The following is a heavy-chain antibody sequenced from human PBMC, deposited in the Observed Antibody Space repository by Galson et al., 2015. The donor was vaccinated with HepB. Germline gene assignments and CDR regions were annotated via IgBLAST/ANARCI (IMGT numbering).Heavy chain of an antibody. Sequence: SVKVSCKASGGTFSSYAISWVRQAPGQGLEWMGRIIPILGIANYAQKFQGRVTITADKSTSTAYMELSSLRSEDTAVYYCATAAAGYDAFDIWGQGTMVTVSS. CDR1: GGTFSSYA. CDR2: IIPILGIA. J-gene: IGHJ3*02. D-gene: IGHD6-13*01. V-gene: IGHV1-69*04. CDR3: ATAAAGYDAFDI.